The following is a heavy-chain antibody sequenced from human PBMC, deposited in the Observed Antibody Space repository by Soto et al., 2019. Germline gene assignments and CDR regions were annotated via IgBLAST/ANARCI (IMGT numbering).Heavy chain of an antibody. CDR2: ISWNSGSI. CDR3: AKHPASRGGGAFDI. Sequence: SLRLSCAASGFTFDDYAMHWVRQAPGKGLEWVSGISWNSGSIGYADSVKGRFTISRDNAKNSLYLQMNSLRAEDTALYYCAKHPASRGGGAFDIWGQGTMVTVSS. V-gene: IGHV3-9*01. CDR1: GFTFDDYA. D-gene: IGHD2-15*01. J-gene: IGHJ3*02.